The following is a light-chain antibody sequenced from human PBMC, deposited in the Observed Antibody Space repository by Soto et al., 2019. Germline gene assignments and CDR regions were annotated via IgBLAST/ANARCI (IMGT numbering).Light chain of an antibody. V-gene: IGLV4-60*02. J-gene: IGLJ3*02. CDR2: LEGSGSY. Sequence: HLVLTQSSSASASLGSSVKLTCTLSSGHSSYIIAWHQQQPGKAPRYLMKLEGSGSYNKGSGVPDRFSGSSSGADRYLTISNLQFEDEADYYCETWDSNWVFGGGTKLTVL. CDR1: SGHSSYI. CDR3: ETWDSNWV.